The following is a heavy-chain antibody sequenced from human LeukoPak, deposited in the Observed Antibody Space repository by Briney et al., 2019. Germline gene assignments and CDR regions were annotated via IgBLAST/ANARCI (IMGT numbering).Heavy chain of an antibody. Sequence: AAVKVSCKASGYTFTSYDINWVRQATGQGLEWMGWMNPNSGNTGYAQKFQGRVTMTRNTSISTAYMELSSLRSEDTAVYYCASMDYVDNAFDIWGQGTMVTVSS. D-gene: IGHD3-10*02. J-gene: IGHJ3*02. CDR3: ASMDYVDNAFDI. V-gene: IGHV1-8*01. CDR2: MNPNSGNT. CDR1: GYTFTSYD.